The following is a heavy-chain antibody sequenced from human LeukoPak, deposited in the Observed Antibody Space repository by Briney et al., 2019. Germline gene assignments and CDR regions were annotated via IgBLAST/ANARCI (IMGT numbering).Heavy chain of an antibody. V-gene: IGHV3-21*01. CDR1: GFTFSSYS. Sequence: GGSLRHSCAASGFTFSSYSMNRVRQAPGKGLEWVSSISSSSSYIYYADSVKGRFTITRNNDKNALYLKMSSLRAEDTAVYYGARETWELEAFDYWGQGTLVTVSS. CDR3: ARETWELEAFDY. J-gene: IGHJ4*02. D-gene: IGHD1-26*01. CDR2: ISSSSSYI.